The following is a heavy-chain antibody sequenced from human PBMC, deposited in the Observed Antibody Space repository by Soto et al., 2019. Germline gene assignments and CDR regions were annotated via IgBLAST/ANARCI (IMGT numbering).Heavy chain of an antibody. Sequence: QVTLKESGPVLVKPTEPLTLTCTVPGFSRSNARMAVSWIRQRPGQALEWLAHIFSKDEKSYSTSPNSRLTISKDTYKGHEVLTITNVDPVDTATYYCARAPKPHPLRFDYWGQRNLVTVSS. CDR1: GFSRSNARMA. CDR3: ARAPKPHPLRFDY. CDR2: IFSKDEK. V-gene: IGHV2-26*01. J-gene: IGHJ4*02.